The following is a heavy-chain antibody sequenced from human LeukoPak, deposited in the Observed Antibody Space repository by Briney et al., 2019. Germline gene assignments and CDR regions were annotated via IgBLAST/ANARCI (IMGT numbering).Heavy chain of an antibody. CDR2: INPNSGGT. J-gene: IGHJ4*02. V-gene: IGHV1-2*02. CDR3: ATGSYYFDY. Sequence: ASVKVSCKASGYTFTGYYMHWVRQAPGQGLEWMGWINPNSGGTNYAQKFQGRVTMTEDTSTDTAYMELSSLGSEDTAVYYCATGSYYFDYWGQGTLVTVSS. CDR1: GYTFTGYY.